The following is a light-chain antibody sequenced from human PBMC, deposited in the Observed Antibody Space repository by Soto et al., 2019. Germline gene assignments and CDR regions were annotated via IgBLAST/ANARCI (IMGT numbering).Light chain of an antibody. CDR1: SSDVGGYND. Sequence: QSALTQPRSVSGSPGQSVTISCTGTSSDVGGYNDASWYQHHPGKPPKLLIYEVSKRPSGVPDRFSGSKSGNTASLTISGLQAEDEADYYCCSYAGSLLVFGTGTKLTVL. CDR3: CSYAGSLLV. CDR2: EVS. V-gene: IGLV2-11*01. J-gene: IGLJ1*01.